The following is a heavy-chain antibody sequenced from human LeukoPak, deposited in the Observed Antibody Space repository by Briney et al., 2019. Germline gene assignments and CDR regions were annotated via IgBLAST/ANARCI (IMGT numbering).Heavy chain of an antibody. J-gene: IGHJ4*02. CDR1: GFTFTSYA. D-gene: IGHD1-26*01. V-gene: IGHV3-64*01. CDR3: ARVVGGSLYFDY. CDR2: ISSDGGST. Sequence: PGGSLRLSCAASGFTFTSYAMHWVRQAPGKGLEYVSAISSDGGSTYYANSVKGRFTISRDNSKNTLYLQMGSLRAEDMAVYYCARVVGGSLYFDYWGQGTLVTVPS.